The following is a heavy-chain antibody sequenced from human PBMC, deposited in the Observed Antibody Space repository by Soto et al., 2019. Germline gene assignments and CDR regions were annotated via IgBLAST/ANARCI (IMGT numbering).Heavy chain of an antibody. J-gene: IGHJ2*01. V-gene: IGHV3-23*01. CDR3: AKEYGSSGTTYWFFDL. CDR2: ISGSGDNT. CDR1: GFTFSDYA. D-gene: IGHD3-3*01. Sequence: GGSLRLSCVASGFTFSDYAMSWVRQAPGKGLEWVSTISGSGDNTYYTDSVEGRFTLSRDNSRNTLYLQMNSLRAEDTAVYFCAKEYGSSGTTYWFFDLWGRGTLVTVSS.